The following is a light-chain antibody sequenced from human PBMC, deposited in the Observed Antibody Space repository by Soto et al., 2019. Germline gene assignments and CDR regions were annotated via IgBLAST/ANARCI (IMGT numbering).Light chain of an antibody. V-gene: IGKV3-15*01. CDR1: QSVNSN. J-gene: IGKJ1*01. CDR3: QQYNNWAWT. Sequence: IVMTQSPATLSVSPGERATLSCRASQSVNSNLAWYQQKPGQAPRLLIYGASTRATGIPARLSGSGSGTEFTLTISSLQSEDFAVYYCQQYNNWAWTFGQGTKVEIK. CDR2: GAS.